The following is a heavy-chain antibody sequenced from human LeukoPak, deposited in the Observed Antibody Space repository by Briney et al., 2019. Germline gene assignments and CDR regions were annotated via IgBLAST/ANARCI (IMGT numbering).Heavy chain of an antibody. CDR3: ARGPPSGSYFYYYYYYMDV. Sequence: SETLSLTCTVSGGSINGYYWSWIRQSPGKGLESLGYIYYTGSTNYNPSLKSRVTISVDTSKNQFSLKLSSVTAADTAVYYCARGPPSGSYFYYYYYYMDVWGKGTTVTVSS. CDR1: GGSINGYY. V-gene: IGHV4-59*12. CDR2: IYYTGST. D-gene: IGHD1-26*01. J-gene: IGHJ6*03.